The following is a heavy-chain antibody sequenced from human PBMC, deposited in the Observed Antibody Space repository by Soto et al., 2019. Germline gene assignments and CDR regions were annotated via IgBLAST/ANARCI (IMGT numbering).Heavy chain of an antibody. CDR1: GYTFTIYA. V-gene: IGHV1-3*01. CDR2: INAGNGNT. CDR3: ARSIVVVTALDY. J-gene: IGHJ4*02. D-gene: IGHD2-21*02. Sequence: ASLKVSCKASGYTFTIYAMRWVLQAPGQRLEWMGWINAGNGNTKYSQKFQGRVTITRDTSASTAYMELSSLRSEDTAVYYCARSIVVVTALDYWGQGTLVTVSS.